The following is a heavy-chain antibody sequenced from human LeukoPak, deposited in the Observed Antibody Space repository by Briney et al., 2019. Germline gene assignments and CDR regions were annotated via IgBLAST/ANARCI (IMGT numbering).Heavy chain of an antibody. Sequence: SQTLSLTCVISGDSVSSNSAAWNWIRQPAWRGLEWLGRTYYRSKWYHDYAVSVKGRITINPDTSKNQFFLQLNSVTPEDTAVYYCARRTYKILRGTAYGYWYFDLWGRGTLVTVSS. V-gene: IGHV6-1*01. J-gene: IGHJ2*01. CDR2: TYYRSKWYH. CDR3: ARRTYKILRGTAYGYWYFDL. CDR1: GDSVSSNSAA. D-gene: IGHD3-9*01.